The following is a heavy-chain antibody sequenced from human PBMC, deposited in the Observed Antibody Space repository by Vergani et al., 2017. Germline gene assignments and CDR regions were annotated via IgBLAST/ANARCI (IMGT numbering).Heavy chain of an antibody. V-gene: IGHV3-21*05. CDR1: GFTFSSYA. CDR3: ASKKPTVDFDY. D-gene: IGHD4-23*01. J-gene: IGHJ4*02. CDR2: ISSSGSTI. Sequence: EVQLVESGGGLVKPGGSLRLSCAASGFTFSSYAMHWVRQAPGKGLEWVSYISSSGSTIYYADSVKGRFTISRDNAKNSLYLQMNSLRAEDTAVYYCASKKPTVDFDYWGQGTLVTVSS.